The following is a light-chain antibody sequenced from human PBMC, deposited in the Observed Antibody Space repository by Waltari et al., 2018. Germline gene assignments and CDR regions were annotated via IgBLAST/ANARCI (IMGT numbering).Light chain of an antibody. J-gene: IGLJ1*01. CDR2: EAT. CDR3: CSFAGRSTWV. Sequence: QSALTQPASVSGSPGQSLAVPCTGSSSGVGTYNLVSWYQQHPGKAPKLIIYEATKRPSGVSNRFSGSKSGNMASLTISGLQAEDEAEYYCCSFAGRSTWVFGTGTKVTVL. V-gene: IGLV2-23*01. CDR1: SSGVGTYNL.